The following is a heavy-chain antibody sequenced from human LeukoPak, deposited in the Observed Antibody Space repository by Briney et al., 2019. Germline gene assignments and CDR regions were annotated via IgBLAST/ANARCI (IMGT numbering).Heavy chain of an antibody. CDR3: ARDLLGGDFDY. CDR2: IYYSGNT. J-gene: IGHJ4*02. D-gene: IGHD2/OR15-2a*01. Sequence: SRTLSLTCTVSGGSISSGDYYWSWIRQPPGKGLEWIGYIYYSGNTYYNPSLKSRVTISVDTSKNQFSLKLSSVTAADTAVYYCARDLLGGDFDYWGQGTLVTVSS. CDR1: GGSISSGDYY. V-gene: IGHV4-30-4*01.